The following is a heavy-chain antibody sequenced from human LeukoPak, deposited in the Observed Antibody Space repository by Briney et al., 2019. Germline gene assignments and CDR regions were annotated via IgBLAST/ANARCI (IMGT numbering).Heavy chain of an antibody. Sequence: SETLSLTCTVSGGSISSSSYYWGWIRQPPGKGLDWIGSIYYSGSTYYNPSLKSRVTISVDTSKNQFSLKLNSVTAADTAVYYCARHDYGDYNWFDPWGQGTLVIVSS. CDR2: IYYSGST. D-gene: IGHD4-17*01. CDR1: GGSISSSSYY. CDR3: ARHDYGDYNWFDP. V-gene: IGHV4-39*07. J-gene: IGHJ5*02.